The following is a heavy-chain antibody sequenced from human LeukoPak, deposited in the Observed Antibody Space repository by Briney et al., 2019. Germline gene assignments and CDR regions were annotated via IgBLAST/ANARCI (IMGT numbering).Heavy chain of an antibody. Sequence: GGSLRLSCAASGFIFNDYRMHWVRQAPGKALEWLSPISWDGSSKYYADSVKGRFTISRDNSKNSLYLQMNSLTTEDTALYYCAKDGHCSSINCFAEDYFYYLDVWGKGTTVTVSS. CDR2: ISWDGSSK. J-gene: IGHJ6*03. CDR3: AKDGHCSSINCFAEDYFYYLDV. CDR1: GFIFNDYR. V-gene: IGHV3-43*01. D-gene: IGHD2-2*01.